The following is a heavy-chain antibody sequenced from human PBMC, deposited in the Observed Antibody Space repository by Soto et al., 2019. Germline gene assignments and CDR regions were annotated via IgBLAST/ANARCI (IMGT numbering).Heavy chain of an antibody. CDR1: GASISNSGYY. V-gene: IGHV4-39*02. CDR3: SRGGVAAGGKVLDH. CDR2: IYQSGSA. Sequence: NPSETLSLTCSVSGASISNSGYYWGWLRQTPGKGLEWIGSIYQSGSAYYNSSLKSRVTIAVDTSKNRFSLKLTSVTAADTGVYYCSRGGVAAGGKVLDHWGQGNMVTVSS. J-gene: IGHJ4*02. D-gene: IGHD6-25*01.